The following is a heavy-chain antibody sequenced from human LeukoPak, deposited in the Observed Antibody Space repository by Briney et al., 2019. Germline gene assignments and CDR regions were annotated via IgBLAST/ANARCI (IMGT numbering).Heavy chain of an antibody. Sequence: ASVKVSCKASGYTFTSYGISWVRQAPGQGLEWMGWISAYNGNTNYAQKLQGRVTMTTDTSTSTAYMELRSLRSDDTAVYYCTRDRRRTARTRAAPGRGPFDIWGQGTMVTVSS. V-gene: IGHV1-18*01. J-gene: IGHJ3*02. CDR2: ISAYNGNT. CDR3: TRDRRRTARTRAAPGRGPFDI. D-gene: IGHD6-13*01. CDR1: GYTFTSYG.